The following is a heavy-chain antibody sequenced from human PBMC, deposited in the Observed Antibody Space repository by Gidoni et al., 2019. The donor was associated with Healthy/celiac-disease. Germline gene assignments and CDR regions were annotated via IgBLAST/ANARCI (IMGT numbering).Heavy chain of an antibody. V-gene: IGHV1-69*01. CDR3: ARGNYYDSSGYAYFDY. CDR2: IIPIVGTA. D-gene: IGHD3-22*01. J-gene: IGHJ4*02. Sequence: QVQLGQSGAEVKKPVSSVTVSCKAAGYTFRSYAISWVRQAPGQELEWMGGIIPIVGTANYAQKFQGRVTITADESTSTAYMELSSLRSEDTAVYYCARGNYYDSSGYAYFDYWGQGTLVTVSS. CDR1: GYTFRSYA.